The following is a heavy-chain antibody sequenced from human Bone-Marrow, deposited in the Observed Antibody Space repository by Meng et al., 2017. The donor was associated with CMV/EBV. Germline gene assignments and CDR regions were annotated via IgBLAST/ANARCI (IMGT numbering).Heavy chain of an antibody. CDR3: TRGVGSYYFDN. D-gene: IGHD3-10*01. Sequence: GGSLRLPCKASGFNFGDYAINWVRQAPGKGLEWLGFIRNTAVRGTKEYAPSVRGRFTFSRDDSKSIAFLQMNSLKTEDTAVYYCTRGVGSYYFDNWGQGTLVTVSS. J-gene: IGHJ4*02. CDR2: IRNTAVRGTK. CDR1: GFNFGDYA. V-gene: IGHV3-49*04.